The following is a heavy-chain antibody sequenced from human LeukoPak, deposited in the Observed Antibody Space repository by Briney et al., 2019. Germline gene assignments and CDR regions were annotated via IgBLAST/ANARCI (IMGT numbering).Heavy chain of an antibody. J-gene: IGHJ4*02. V-gene: IGHV3-23*01. D-gene: IGHD1-14*01. CDR2: ISGSGGST. CDR3: AKGPSSWEPTYYFDY. Sequence: GGSLRLSCAASGFTFSSYAMSWVRQAPGKGPEWVSAISGSGGSTYYADSVKGRFTISRDNSKNTLYLQMNSLRAEDTAVYYCAKGPSSWEPTYYFDYWGQGTLVTVSS. CDR1: GFTFSSYA.